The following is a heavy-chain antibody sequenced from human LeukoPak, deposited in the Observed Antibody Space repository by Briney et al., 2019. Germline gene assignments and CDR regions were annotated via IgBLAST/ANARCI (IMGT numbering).Heavy chain of an antibody. Sequence: SVKVSCKASGGTFSSYAISWVRQAPGQGLEWMGRIIPIFGIANYAQKFQGRVTITADKSTSTAYMELSSLRSEDTAVYYCARDQKSIVGAWGLDYWGQGTLVTVSS. CDR3: ARDQKSIVGAWGLDY. CDR2: IIPIFGIA. CDR1: GGTFSSYA. V-gene: IGHV1-69*04. J-gene: IGHJ4*02. D-gene: IGHD1-26*01.